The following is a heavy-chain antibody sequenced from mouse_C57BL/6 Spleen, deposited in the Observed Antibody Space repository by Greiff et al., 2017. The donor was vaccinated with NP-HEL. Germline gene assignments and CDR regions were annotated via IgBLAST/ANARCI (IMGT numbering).Heavy chain of an antibody. CDR3: TSVRGSSYYYYAMDY. CDR2: IDPEDGDT. J-gene: IGHJ4*01. D-gene: IGHD1-1*01. V-gene: IGHV14-1*01. CDR1: GFNIKDYY. Sequence: VQLQQSGAELVRPGASVKLSCTASGFNIKDYYMHWVQQRPEKGLEWIGSIDPEDGDTAYAPKFQGKATMTADTSSNTAYLQLSSLTSEDTAVYYCTSVRGSSYYYYAMDYWGQGTSVTVSS.